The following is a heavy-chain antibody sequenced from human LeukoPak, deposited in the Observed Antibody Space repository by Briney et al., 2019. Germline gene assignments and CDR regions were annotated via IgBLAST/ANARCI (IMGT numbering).Heavy chain of an antibody. J-gene: IGHJ4*02. CDR2: INHSGST. CDR3: ARGRGGVFTYYYDSSGLFDY. CDR1: GGSFSGYY. Sequence: SETLSLTCAVYGGSFSGYYWSWIRQPPGKGLGWIGEINHSGSTNYNPSLKSRVTISVDTSKNQFSLKLSSVTAADTAVYYCARGRGGVFTYYYDSSGLFDYWGQGTLVTVSS. V-gene: IGHV4-34*01. D-gene: IGHD3-22*01.